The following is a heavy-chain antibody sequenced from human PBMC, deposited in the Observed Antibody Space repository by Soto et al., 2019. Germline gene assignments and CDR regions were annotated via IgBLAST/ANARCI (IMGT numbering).Heavy chain of an antibody. Sequence: EVHLLESGGNVVQPGGSLRLSCAASGFTFSSYAMNWVRQAPGKGLECVSSISANGRNTYYADSVKGRFTISRDRSKNTLYLQLDSLRVEDTAIYYCAKDFSSLEWLALGAPFDSWRQGTLVNVSS. J-gene: IGHJ4*02. CDR2: ISANGRNT. V-gene: IGHV3-23*01. CDR3: AKDFSSLEWLALGAPFDS. CDR1: GFTFSSYA. D-gene: IGHD5-18*01.